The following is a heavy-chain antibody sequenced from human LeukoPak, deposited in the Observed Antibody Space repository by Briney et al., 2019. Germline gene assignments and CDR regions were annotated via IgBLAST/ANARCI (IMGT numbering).Heavy chain of an antibody. Sequence: ASVKVSCKASGYTFTNYYIHWVRQAPGQGLEWMGIINPSGGGTSYAQKFQGRVTMTRDTSTSTVYMELSSVRSEDTGVYYCARGGDDYNWDYWGQGTLATVSS. CDR1: GYTFTNYY. CDR3: ARGGDDYNWDY. J-gene: IGHJ4*02. D-gene: IGHD5-24*01. V-gene: IGHV1-46*01. CDR2: INPSGGGT.